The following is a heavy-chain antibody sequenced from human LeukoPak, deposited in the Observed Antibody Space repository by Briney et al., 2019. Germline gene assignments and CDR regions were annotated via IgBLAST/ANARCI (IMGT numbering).Heavy chain of an antibody. D-gene: IGHD3-22*01. CDR3: AREGRSDSSGYYYGAFDI. CDR1: GYTFTGYY. J-gene: IGHJ3*02. V-gene: IGHV1-2*06. Sequence: GASVKVSCKASGYTFTGYYMHWVRQAPGQGLEWMGRINPNSGGTNYAQKFQGSVTMTRDTSISTAYMELSRLRSDDTAVYYCAREGRSDSSGYYYGAFDIWGQGTMVTVSS. CDR2: INPNSGGT.